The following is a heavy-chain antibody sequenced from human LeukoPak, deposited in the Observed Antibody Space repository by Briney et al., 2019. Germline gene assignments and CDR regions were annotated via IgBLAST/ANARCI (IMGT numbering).Heavy chain of an antibody. J-gene: IGHJ6*03. CDR1: GGTFSSYA. V-gene: IGHV1-69*13. D-gene: IGHD2-2*02. CDR2: IIPIFGTA. CDR3: ARVNCSSTSCYTYYYYMDV. Sequence: ASVKVSCKASGGTFSSYAISWVRQAPGQGLEWMGGIIPIFGTANYAQKFQGRVTITADESTSTAYMELSSLRSEDTAVYYCARVNCSSTSCYTYYYYMDVWGKGTTVTVSS.